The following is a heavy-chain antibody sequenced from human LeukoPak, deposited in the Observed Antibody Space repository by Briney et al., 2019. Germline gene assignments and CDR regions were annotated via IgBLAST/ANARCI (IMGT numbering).Heavy chain of an antibody. J-gene: IGHJ3*02. CDR3: ARQITMIVVVINDPFDI. CDR2: INPNSGGT. Sequence: GASVKVSCKASGYTFTGYYMHWVRQAPGQGLEWMGWINPNSGGTNYAQKFQGRVTMTRDTSISTAYMELSRLRSDDTAVYYCARQITMIVVVINDPFDIWGQGTMVTVSS. CDR1: GYTFTGYY. V-gene: IGHV1-2*02. D-gene: IGHD3-22*01.